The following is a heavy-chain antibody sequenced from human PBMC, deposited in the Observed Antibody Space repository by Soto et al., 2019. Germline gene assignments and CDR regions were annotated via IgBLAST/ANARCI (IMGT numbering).Heavy chain of an antibody. CDR3: ATHIRSGSYPAN. J-gene: IGHJ4*02. Sequence: DVQLLESGGGLVQPGGSLRLSCAASGFTFSNYAMSWVRQAPGRGLEWVSALSGGGGSTYYADSVKGRFTISSDNSKNTLDLQMNSLRADDTAVYYCATHIRSGSYPANGGQGTLGTVSS. CDR1: GFTFSNYA. V-gene: IGHV3-23*01. CDR2: LSGGGGST. D-gene: IGHD3-10*01.